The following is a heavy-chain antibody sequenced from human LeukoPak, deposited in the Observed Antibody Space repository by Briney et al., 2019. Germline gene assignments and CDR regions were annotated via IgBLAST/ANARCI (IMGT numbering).Heavy chain of an antibody. CDR1: GGTFSSYA. V-gene: IGHV1-69*05. D-gene: IGHD3-22*01. CDR2: IIPIFGTA. J-gene: IGHJ4*02. Sequence: SVKVSCKASGGTFSSYAISWVRQAPGQGLEWMGGIIPIFGTANYAQKFQGRVTITTDESTSTAYMELSSLRSEDTAVYYCASSIDYYDRSYFDYWGQGTLVTVSS. CDR3: ASSIDYYDRSYFDY.